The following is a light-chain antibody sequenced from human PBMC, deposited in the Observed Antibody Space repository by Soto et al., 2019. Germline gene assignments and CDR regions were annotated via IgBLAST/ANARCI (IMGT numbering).Light chain of an antibody. Sequence: DIQMTQSPSSLSASVGDRVTITCRASQGISNFLAWYQQKPGKVPKLLIYAASTLQSGVPSRFSGSGSGTDFTLTISSLQPEDVATYYCQKYNSAPPLTFGGGTKVEIK. CDR2: AAS. J-gene: IGKJ4*01. V-gene: IGKV1-27*01. CDR3: QKYNSAPPLT. CDR1: QGISNF.